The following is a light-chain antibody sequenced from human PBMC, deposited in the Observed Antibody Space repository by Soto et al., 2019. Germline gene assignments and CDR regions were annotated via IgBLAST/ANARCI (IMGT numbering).Light chain of an antibody. CDR1: TGAVTTGTY. CDR3: LLYYGGAHLV. J-gene: IGLJ2*01. CDR2: TTN. Sequence: QAVVTQEPSLTVSPGGTVTLTCASSTGAVTTGTYPSWFQQKPGQAPTTLIYTTNSRHSWTPARFSGSLLGGKAALTLSGVQPEDEADYYCLLYYGGAHLVFGGGTKLTVL. V-gene: IGLV7-43*01.